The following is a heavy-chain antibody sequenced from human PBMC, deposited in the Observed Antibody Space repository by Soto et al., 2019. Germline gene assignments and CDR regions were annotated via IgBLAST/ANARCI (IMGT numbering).Heavy chain of an antibody. CDR3: ARDLGQGNGPCDY. Sequence: QVQLVESGGGVVQPGRSLRLSCAASGFTFNTYGMHWVRQAPGKGLEWVAVIWHDGGKKYYADSAKGRVTISRDNSKNTRFLQMNSLRAEDTAVYYCARDLGQGNGPCDYWGQGTLVTVSS. CDR2: IWHDGGKK. V-gene: IGHV3-33*01. CDR1: GFTFNTYG. D-gene: IGHD1-26*01. J-gene: IGHJ4*02.